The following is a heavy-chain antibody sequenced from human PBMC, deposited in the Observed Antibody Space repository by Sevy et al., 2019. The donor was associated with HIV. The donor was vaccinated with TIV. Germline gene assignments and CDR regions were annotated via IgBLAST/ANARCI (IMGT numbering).Heavy chain of an antibody. J-gene: IGHJ6*03. CDR3: ASSLGGYSYGLDYYYMDV. Sequence: GGSLRLSCAASGFTVSSNYMSWVRQAPGKGLEWVSVIYSGGSTYYADSVKGRFTISRDNSKNTLYLQMNSLRAEDTAVYYCASSLGGYSYGLDYYYMDVWGKRTTVTVSS. D-gene: IGHD5-18*01. V-gene: IGHV3-53*01. CDR1: GFTVSSNY. CDR2: IYSGGST.